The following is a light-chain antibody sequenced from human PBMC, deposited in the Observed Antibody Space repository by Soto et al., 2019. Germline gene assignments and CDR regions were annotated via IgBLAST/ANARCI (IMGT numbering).Light chain of an antibody. CDR3: QQYDSPPRT. J-gene: IGKJ1*01. V-gene: IGKV3-20*01. CDR2: GES. Sequence: EIVLTQSPGTLSCSPGKRVTLSCSASQSINSTYLAWYQQKPGQAPRLLIYGESSRATGIPDRFSGSGSGTDFTLTISRLEPEDFAVYYCQQYDSPPRTFGQGTKVEVQ. CDR1: QSINSTY.